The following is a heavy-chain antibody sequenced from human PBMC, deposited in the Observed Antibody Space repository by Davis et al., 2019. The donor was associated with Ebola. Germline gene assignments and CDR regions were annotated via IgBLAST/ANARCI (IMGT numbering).Heavy chain of an antibody. Sequence: GESLKISCAASGFTFSSYWMHWVRQAPGKGLVWVSRINIDGSKINYADSVKGRFTISRDNAKNTVYLQMNSLRAEDTAVYYCARDRVPYCSNGVCYSWFDPWGQGTLVTVSS. CDR3: ARDRVPYCSNGVCYSWFDP. CDR1: GFTFSSYW. J-gene: IGHJ5*02. D-gene: IGHD2-8*01. V-gene: IGHV3-74*01. CDR2: INIDGSKI.